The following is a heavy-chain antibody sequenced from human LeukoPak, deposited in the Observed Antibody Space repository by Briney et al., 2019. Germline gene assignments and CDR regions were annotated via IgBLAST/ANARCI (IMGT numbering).Heavy chain of an antibody. CDR1: GLTFSNFW. J-gene: IGHJ4*02. Sequence: PGGSLRLSCTASGLTFSNFWMGWVRQAPGKGLEWVAVIWYDGSNKYYADSVKGRFTISRDNSKNTLYMQMNSLRAEDTAVYYCARRYSYGIDYWGQGTLVTVSS. D-gene: IGHD5-18*01. CDR2: IWYDGSNK. CDR3: ARRYSYGIDY. V-gene: IGHV3-33*08.